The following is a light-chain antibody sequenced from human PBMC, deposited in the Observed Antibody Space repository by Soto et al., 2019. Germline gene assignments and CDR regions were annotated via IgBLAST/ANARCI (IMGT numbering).Light chain of an antibody. J-gene: IGLJ3*02. CDR3: ASWEDSLSGPV. Sequence: QSVLAQPPSASGTPGQSVTMSCSGSDSNIVTYSVRWYQHLPGTAPQLLIFSDNQRPSGVPDRFSGSKSGTSAALAISGLQSEDEADYYGASWEDSLSGPVFGGGTQLTVL. CDR1: DSNIVTYS. V-gene: IGLV1-44*01. CDR2: SDN.